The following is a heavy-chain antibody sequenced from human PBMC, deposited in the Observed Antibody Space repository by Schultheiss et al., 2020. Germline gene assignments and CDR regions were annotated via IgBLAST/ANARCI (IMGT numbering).Heavy chain of an antibody. CDR2: IIPIFGTA. CDR3: AFPPGELDAFDI. D-gene: IGHD1-26*01. J-gene: IGHJ3*02. Sequence: SVKVSCKASRGTFSSYAISWVRQAPGQGLEWMGGIIPIFGTANYAQKFQGRVTITADESTSTAYMELSSLRSEDTAVYYCAFPPGELDAFDIWGQGTMVTVSS. V-gene: IGHV1-69*13. CDR1: RGTFSSYA.